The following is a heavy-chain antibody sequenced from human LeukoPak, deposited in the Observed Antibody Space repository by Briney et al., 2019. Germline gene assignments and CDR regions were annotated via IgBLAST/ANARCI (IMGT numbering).Heavy chain of an antibody. CDR2: IYSGDTT. CDR1: GFTVSTNY. V-gene: IGHV3-66*01. CDR3: ASILRSSSGYYFDY. Sequence: GGSLRLSCAASGFTVSTNYMSWVRQAPGKGLEWVSVIYSGDTTFYADSVRGKFAISRDNSKNTLYLQMNSMRAEDTAVYYCASILRSSSGYYFDYWGQGTLVTVSS. J-gene: IGHJ4*02. D-gene: IGHD3-10*01.